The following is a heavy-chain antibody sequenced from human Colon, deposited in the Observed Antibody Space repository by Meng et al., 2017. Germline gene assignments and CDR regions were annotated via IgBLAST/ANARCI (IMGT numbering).Heavy chain of an antibody. V-gene: IGHV4-61*01. J-gene: IGHJ4*02. D-gene: IGHD3-22*01. CDR1: GDSVSSGSFY. Sequence: SETLSLTCSVSGDSVSSGSFYWSWIRQPPGKGLEWIGYIYYSGTTNYNPSLTSRGTISVDTSKNQFSLKLSSVTAADTAVYYCARGYYDKSGYYPPGEWGPGNLVTGAS. CDR3: ARGYYDKSGYYPPGE. CDR2: IYYSGTT.